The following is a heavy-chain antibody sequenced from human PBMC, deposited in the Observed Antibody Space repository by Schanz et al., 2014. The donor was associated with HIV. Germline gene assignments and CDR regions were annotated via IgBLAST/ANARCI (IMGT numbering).Heavy chain of an antibody. CDR1: GFTFSSYG. V-gene: IGHV3-33*01. Sequence: QVQLVESGGGVVQPGKSLRLSCVASGFTFSSYGMHWVRQAPGKGLEWVAVIWYDGSNKYYADSVKGRFTISKDNSKNTLYLQMNSLRAQDTAVYYCARSPSYGMDVWGQGTTVTVSS. CDR3: ARSPSYGMDV. CDR2: IWYDGSNK. J-gene: IGHJ6*02.